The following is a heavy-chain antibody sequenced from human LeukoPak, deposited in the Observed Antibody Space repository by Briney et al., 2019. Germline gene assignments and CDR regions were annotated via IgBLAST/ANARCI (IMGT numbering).Heavy chain of an antibody. CDR3: AKSVTMVRRGAFDI. D-gene: IGHD3-10*01. CDR2: ISYDGSNK. Sequence: GGSLRLSCAASGFTFSSYGMHWVRQAPGKGLEWVAVISYDGSNKYYPASMKGRFTISRDNSKNSLYLQMNSLRAEDTAVYYCAKSVTMVRRGAFDIWGQGTMVTVSS. J-gene: IGHJ3*02. CDR1: GFTFSSYG. V-gene: IGHV3-30*18.